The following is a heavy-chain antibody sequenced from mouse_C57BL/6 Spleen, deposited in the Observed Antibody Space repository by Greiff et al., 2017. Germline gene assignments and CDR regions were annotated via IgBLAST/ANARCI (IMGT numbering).Heavy chain of an antibody. Sequence: QVQLQQSGAELVKPGASVKLSCKASGYTFTSYWMHWVKQRPGQGLEWIGMIHPNSGSTNYNEKFKSKATLTVDKSSSTAYMQLSSLTSEDSAVYYCAREDYYGRGFAYWGQGTLVTVSA. J-gene: IGHJ3*01. D-gene: IGHD1-1*01. V-gene: IGHV1-64*01. CDR1: GYTFTSYW. CDR3: AREDYYGRGFAY. CDR2: IHPNSGST.